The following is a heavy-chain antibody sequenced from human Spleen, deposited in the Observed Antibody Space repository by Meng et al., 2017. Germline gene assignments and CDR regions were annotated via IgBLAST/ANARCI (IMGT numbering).Heavy chain of an antibody. Sequence: QVQRGRSGAGGKKPGSSVKVSCKASGGTFSTYIINWVRQAPGQGLEWVGHIIPNSGDTLYAPKFQGRVSMTADTSIGTAYVELSGLRSDDTAIYYCVRDENISLGKLFGDYWGQGTLVTVSS. V-gene: IGHV1-2*06. CDR2: IIPNSGDT. CDR1: GGTFSTYI. D-gene: IGHD2-21*01. J-gene: IGHJ4*02. CDR3: VRDENISLGKLFGDY.